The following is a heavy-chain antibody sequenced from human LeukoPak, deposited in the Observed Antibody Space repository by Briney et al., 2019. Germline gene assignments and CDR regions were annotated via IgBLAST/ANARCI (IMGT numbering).Heavy chain of an antibody. V-gene: IGHV3-49*04. CDR3: TGSFGELSFFDY. D-gene: IGHD3-10*01. CDR2: IRSKTYGGTT. CDR1: GFIFGDYG. Sequence: GGSLRLSCTTSGFIFGDYGMSWVRQAPGKGLEWVGLIRSKTYGGTTEYAASVKGRFTISRNDSKSIAYLQMNSLKTEDTAVYYCTGSFGELSFFDYWGQGTLVTVSS. J-gene: IGHJ4*02.